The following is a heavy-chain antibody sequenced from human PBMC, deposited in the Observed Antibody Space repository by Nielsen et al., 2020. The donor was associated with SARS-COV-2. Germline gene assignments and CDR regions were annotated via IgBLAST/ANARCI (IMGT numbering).Heavy chain of an antibody. CDR2: INPNSAGT. J-gene: IGHJ5*02. V-gene: IGHV1-2*06. Sequence: ASVKVSCKASGFTFNRYYMHWVRQAPGQGLEWMGRINPNSAGTNYAQRFKGRVTLTTDTSISTAYMDLSRLRSDDTAVYYCARDEYNYGYNWFDTWGQGTLVTVSS. CDR1: GFTFNRYY. D-gene: IGHD5-18*01. CDR3: ARDEYNYGYNWFDT.